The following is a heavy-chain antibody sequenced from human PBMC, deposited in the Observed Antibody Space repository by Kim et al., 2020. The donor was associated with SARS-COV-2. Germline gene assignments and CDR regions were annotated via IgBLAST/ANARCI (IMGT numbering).Heavy chain of an antibody. CDR2: IYSGGST. D-gene: IGHD5-12*01. CDR1: GFTVSSNY. J-gene: IGHJ4*02. Sequence: GGSLRLSCAASGFTVSSNYMSWVRQAPGKGLEWVSVIYSGGSTYYADSVKGRFTISRDNSKNTLYLQMNSLRAEDTAVYYCAYSGYPSIKGTDYWGQGTLSPSPQ. CDR3: AYSGYPSIKGTDY. V-gene: IGHV3-66*02.